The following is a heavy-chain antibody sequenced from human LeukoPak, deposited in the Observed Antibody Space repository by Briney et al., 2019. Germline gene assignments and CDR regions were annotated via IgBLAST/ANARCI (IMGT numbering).Heavy chain of an antibody. Sequence: SETLSLTCTVSGGSISSYYWSWIRQPPGKGLEWIGYIYYSGSTNYNPSLKSRVTISVDTSKNQFSLKLSSVTVADTAVYYCARAAYTSSWAIDDWGQGTLVTVSS. V-gene: IGHV4-59*12. CDR3: ARAAYTSSWAIDD. J-gene: IGHJ4*02. D-gene: IGHD6-13*01. CDR2: IYYSGST. CDR1: GGSISSYY.